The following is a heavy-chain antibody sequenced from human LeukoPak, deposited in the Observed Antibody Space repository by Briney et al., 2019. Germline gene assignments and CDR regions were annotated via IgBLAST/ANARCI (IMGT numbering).Heavy chain of an antibody. CDR3: ARDRLTGRYSYGHYFDY. CDR1: GGSISSGSYY. Sequence: PSETLSLTCTVSGGSISSGSYYWSWIRHPAGKGLEWIGRIYTSGSTNYNPSLKGRVTISVDTSKNQFSLKLSSVTAADTAVYYCARDRLTGRYSYGHYFDYWGQGTLVTVSS. CDR2: IYTSGST. D-gene: IGHD5-18*01. J-gene: IGHJ4*02. V-gene: IGHV4-61*02.